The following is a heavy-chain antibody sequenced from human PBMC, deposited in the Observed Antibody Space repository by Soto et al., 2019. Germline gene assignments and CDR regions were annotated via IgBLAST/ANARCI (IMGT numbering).Heavy chain of an antibody. CDR1: GYTFTGYY. D-gene: IGHD6-13*01. Sequence: ASVKVSCKASGYTFTGYYMHWVRQAPGQGLEWMGWINPNSGGTNYAQKFQGWVTMTRDTSISTAYMELSRLRSDDTAVYYCATDYRGAAAGRGGFDYWGQGTLVNVSS. J-gene: IGHJ4*02. CDR3: ATDYRGAAAGRGGFDY. CDR2: INPNSGGT. V-gene: IGHV1-2*04.